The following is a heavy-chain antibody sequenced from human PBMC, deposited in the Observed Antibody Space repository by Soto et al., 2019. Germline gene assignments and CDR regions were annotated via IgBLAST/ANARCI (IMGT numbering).Heavy chain of an antibody. CDR2: IYTSGST. CDR1: GGSISRYY. D-gene: IGHD6-19*01. Sequence: SETLSLTCTVSGGSISRYYWSWIRQPAGKGLEWIGRIYTSGSTNYNPSLKSRVTMSVDTSKNQFSLKLSSVTAADMAVYYCAREYPIAVAGGWFDPWGQGTLVTVSS. J-gene: IGHJ5*02. V-gene: IGHV4-4*07. CDR3: AREYPIAVAGGWFDP.